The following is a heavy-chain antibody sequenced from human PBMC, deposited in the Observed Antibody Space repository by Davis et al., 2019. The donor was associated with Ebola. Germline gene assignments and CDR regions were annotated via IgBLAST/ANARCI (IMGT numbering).Heavy chain of an antibody. CDR2: ISGGGRTT. CDR1: GLSFNSYA. CDR3: TKGGAEVEPINVHFDS. V-gene: IGHV3-23*01. D-gene: IGHD1-14*01. Sequence: GESLKISCTASGLSFNSYAMSWVRQAPGKGLEWVAAISGGGRTTYYAASVKGRFTISRDNSKKTLYLEMNSLRADDTALYYCTKGGAEVEPINVHFDSWGQGTQVTVSS. J-gene: IGHJ4*02.